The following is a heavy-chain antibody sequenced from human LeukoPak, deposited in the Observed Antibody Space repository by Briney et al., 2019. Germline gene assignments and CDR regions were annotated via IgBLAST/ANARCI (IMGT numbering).Heavy chain of an antibody. CDR3: ARVKAPKVELRRHYFYGMDV. CDR1: GYTFTAYN. J-gene: IGHJ6*02. Sequence: ASVKVSCKASGYTFTAYNMHWVRQAPGQGLEWMGWINPNSCGTNYAQKSQGRVTMTRDTSITTAYTELTRVRSDDTAVYYCARVKAPKVELRRHYFYGMDVWGQGTTVTVSS. V-gene: IGHV1-2*02. CDR2: INPNSCGT. D-gene: IGHD1-7*01.